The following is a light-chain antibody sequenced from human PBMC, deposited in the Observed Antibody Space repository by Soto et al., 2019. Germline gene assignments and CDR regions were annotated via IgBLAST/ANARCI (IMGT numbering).Light chain of an antibody. J-gene: IGKJ4*01. CDR1: QGVSGW. V-gene: IGKV1-12*01. Sequence: DIQMTQSPSSVSASVGDRVAISCRASQGVSGWLAWYQQKPGKAPKLLIYSVSSLQSGVPARFSGSGSGTDFALTISSLQPDDFATYYCQQANGFPVAFGGGTRVEIK. CDR2: SVS. CDR3: QQANGFPVA.